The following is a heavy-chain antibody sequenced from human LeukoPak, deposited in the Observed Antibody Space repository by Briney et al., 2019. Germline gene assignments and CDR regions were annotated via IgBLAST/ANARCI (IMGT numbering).Heavy chain of an antibody. D-gene: IGHD6-19*01. CDR1: GYSISSGYY. CDR3: ARVSSGWYEFYYYYYMDV. CDR2: LYHSGST. J-gene: IGHJ6*03. Sequence: SETLSLTCTVSGYSISSGYYWGWIRQPPGKGLEWIGSLYHSGSTYYNPSLKSRVTISVDTSKNQFSLKLSSVTAADTAVYYCARVSSGWYEFYYYYYMDVWGKGTTVTVSS. V-gene: IGHV4-38-2*02.